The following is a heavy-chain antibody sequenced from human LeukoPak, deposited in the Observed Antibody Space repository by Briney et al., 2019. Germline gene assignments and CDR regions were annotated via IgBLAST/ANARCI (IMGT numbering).Heavy chain of an antibody. V-gene: IGHV4-34*01. CDR3: ASAVATIYNWFDP. Sequence: PSETLPLTCAVYGGSFSGYYWSWIRQPPGKGLEWIGEINHSGSTNYNPSLKSRVTISVDTSKNQFSLKLSSVTAADTAVYYCASAVATIYNWFDPWGQGTLVTVSS. CDR2: INHSGST. CDR1: GGSFSGYY. D-gene: IGHD5-12*01. J-gene: IGHJ5*02.